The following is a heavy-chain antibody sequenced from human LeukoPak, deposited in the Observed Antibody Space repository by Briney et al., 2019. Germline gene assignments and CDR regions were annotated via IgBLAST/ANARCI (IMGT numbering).Heavy chain of an antibody. CDR1: GGSFSGYY. D-gene: IGHD3-10*01. Sequence: PSETLSLTCAVYGGSFSGYYWSWIRQPPGKGLEWIGEINHSGSTNYNPSLKSRVTISVDTSKNQFSLKLSSVTAADTAVYYCARHLGSGSYFLYYFDYWGQGTLVTVSS. CDR3: ARHLGSGSYFLYYFDY. J-gene: IGHJ4*02. CDR2: INHSGST. V-gene: IGHV4-34*01.